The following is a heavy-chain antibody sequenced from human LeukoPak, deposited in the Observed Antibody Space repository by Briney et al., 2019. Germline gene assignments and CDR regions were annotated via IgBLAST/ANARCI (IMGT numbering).Heavy chain of an antibody. CDR2: ISSSSSYI. Sequence: GGSLRLSCAASGFTFSSYSMNWVRQAPGKGLEWVSSISSSSSYIYYADSVKGRFTISRDNAKNSLYLQMNSLRAEDTAVYYCARDPVHGYGMDVWGQGTTVTVSS. CDR1: GFTFSSYS. D-gene: IGHD1-1*01. CDR3: ARDPVHGYGMDV. J-gene: IGHJ6*02. V-gene: IGHV3-21*01.